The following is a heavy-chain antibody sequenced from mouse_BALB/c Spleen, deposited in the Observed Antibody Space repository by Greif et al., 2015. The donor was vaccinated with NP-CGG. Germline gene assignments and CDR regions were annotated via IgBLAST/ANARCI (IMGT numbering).Heavy chain of an antibody. V-gene: IGHV1-54*01. J-gene: IGHJ3*01. CDR2: INPGSGGT. Sequence: QVQLQQSGAELVRPGTSVKVSCKASGYAFTNYLIEWVKQRPGQGLEWIGVINPGSGGTNYNEKFKGKATLTADKSSSTAYMQLSSLTSDDSAVYFWAREGDYGFAYWGQGTLVTVSA. D-gene: IGHD2-4*01. CDR1: GYAFTNYL. CDR3: AREGDYGFAY.